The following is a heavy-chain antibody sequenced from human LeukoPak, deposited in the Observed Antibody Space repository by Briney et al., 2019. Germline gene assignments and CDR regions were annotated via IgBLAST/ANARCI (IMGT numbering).Heavy chain of an antibody. CDR1: DGSITNYY. J-gene: IGHJ4*02. D-gene: IGHD6-19*01. V-gene: IGHV4-59*01. CDR2: IYYSGNT. CDR3: ARESSSGWYSDY. Sequence: SETLSLTCTVSDGSITNYYWSWIRQSPEKGLEWIANIYYSGNTNYNPSLKSRVTISLDTSKNQFSLKLNSVTAADTAVYYCARESSSGWYSDYWGQGSLVTVSS.